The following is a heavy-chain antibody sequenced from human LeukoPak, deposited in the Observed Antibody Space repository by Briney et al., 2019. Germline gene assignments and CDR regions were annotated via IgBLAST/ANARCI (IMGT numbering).Heavy chain of an antibody. CDR2: INSNSGVT. CDR1: GYTFTGYY. CDR3: ARSVVAGSGNFDY. D-gene: IGHD6-19*01. Sequence: ASVKVSCKASGYTFTGYYMHWVRQAPGQGLEWMGWINSNSGVTKTAQTFQGRVTMTRDTSISTAYMELSRLRSDDTAVYFCARSVVAGSGNFDYWGQGTLVTVSS. J-gene: IGHJ4*02. V-gene: IGHV1-2*02.